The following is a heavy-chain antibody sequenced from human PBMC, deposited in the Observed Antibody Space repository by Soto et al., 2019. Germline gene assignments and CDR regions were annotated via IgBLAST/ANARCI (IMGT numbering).Heavy chain of an antibody. D-gene: IGHD3-3*01. Sequence: LRLSCSASGFTFGSYAMHWVRQAPGKGLEYVSAISSNGGSTYYADSVKGRFTISRDNSKNTLYLQMSSLRAEDTAVYYCARGALGYDFWSGYYMGRYFDYWGQGTLVTVSS. CDR2: ISSNGGST. V-gene: IGHV3-64D*06. J-gene: IGHJ4*02. CDR3: ARGALGYDFWSGYYMGRYFDY. CDR1: GFTFGSYA.